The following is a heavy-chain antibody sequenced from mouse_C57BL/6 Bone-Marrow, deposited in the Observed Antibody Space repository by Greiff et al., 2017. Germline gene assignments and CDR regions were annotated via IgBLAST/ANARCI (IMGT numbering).Heavy chain of an antibody. CDR2: ISYDGSN. CDR1: GYSITSGYY. V-gene: IGHV3-6*01. CDR3: ARGDY. J-gene: IGHJ2*01. Sequence: ESGPGLMKPSQSLSLTCSVTGYSITSGYYWNWIRQFPGNKLEWMGYISYDGSNNYNPSLKNRISITRDTSKNQFCLKLNSVTTEDTATYYCARGDYWGQGTTLAVSS.